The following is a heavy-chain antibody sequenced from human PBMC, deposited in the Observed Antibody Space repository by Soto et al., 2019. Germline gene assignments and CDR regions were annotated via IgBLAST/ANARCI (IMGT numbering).Heavy chain of an antibody. D-gene: IGHD3-10*01. CDR3: ARDGRFGELYPYYYYGMDV. CDR1: GGSISSYY. J-gene: IGHJ6*02. CDR2: IYYSGST. Sequence: SETLSLTCTVSGGSISSYYWSWIRQPPGKGLEWIGYIYYSGSTNYNPSLKSRVTISVDTSKNQFSLKLSSVTAADTAVYYCARDGRFGELYPYYYYGMDVWAKGPRSPSP. V-gene: IGHV4-59*01.